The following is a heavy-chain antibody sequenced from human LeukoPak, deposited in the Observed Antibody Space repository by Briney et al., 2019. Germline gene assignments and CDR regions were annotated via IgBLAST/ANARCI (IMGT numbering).Heavy chain of an antibody. CDR3: ARSDTSGGVIAFDAFDI. CDR2: IFYNGST. V-gene: IGHV4-59*01. CDR1: GGSISSYY. J-gene: IGHJ3*02. D-gene: IGHD3-16*02. Sequence: SETLSLTCTVCGGSISSYYWSWLRQFPGKALEWIGYIFYNGSTKYNPSLKSRVTVSLDTSKNQSSPELSSVTAADTAVYYCARSDTSGGVIAFDAFDIWGQGTLVTVSS.